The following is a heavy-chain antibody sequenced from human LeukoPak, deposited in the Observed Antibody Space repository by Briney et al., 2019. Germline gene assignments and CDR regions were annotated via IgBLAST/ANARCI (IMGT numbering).Heavy chain of an antibody. CDR2: MNPNSGNT. D-gene: IGHD5-18*01. Sequence: ASVKVSCKASGYTFTSYDISWVRQATGQGLEWMGWMNPNSGNTGYAQKFQGRVTITRNTSISTAYMELSSLRSEDTAVYYCARDWIQLWIRGGAFDIWGQGTMVTVSS. CDR3: ARDWIQLWIRGGAFDI. J-gene: IGHJ3*02. V-gene: IGHV1-8*03. CDR1: GYTFTSYD.